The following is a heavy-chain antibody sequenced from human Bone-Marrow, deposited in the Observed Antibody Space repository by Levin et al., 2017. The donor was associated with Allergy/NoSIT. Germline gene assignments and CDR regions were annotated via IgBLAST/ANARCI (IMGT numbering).Heavy chain of an antibody. CDR1: GFTFSSYA. CDR2: ISRSGGDT. J-gene: IGHJ3*02. Sequence: PGGSLRLSCAASGFTFSSYAMSWVRQAPGKGLEWVSSISRSGGDTYYADSVKGQLTISRDNSKNTLYLQMNSLRAEDTALYYCAKYRGDCSGGRCAAFDMWGQGTMVTVSS. D-gene: IGHD2-15*01. V-gene: IGHV3-23*01. CDR3: AKYRGDCSGGRCAAFDM.